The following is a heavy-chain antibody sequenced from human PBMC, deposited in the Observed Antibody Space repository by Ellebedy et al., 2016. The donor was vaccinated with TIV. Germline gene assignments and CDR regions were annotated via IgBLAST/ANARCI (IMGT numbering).Heavy chain of an antibody. CDR1: GFTFATYA. Sequence: GESLKISXAASGFTFATYAMSRVRQAPGKGLEWVSAISGSGDNTYYADSVKGRFTISRGNSKNTLYLQLNSLRAEDTAIYYCVAFTVNFDFWGQGTLVTVSS. D-gene: IGHD3-3*02. V-gene: IGHV3-23*01. J-gene: IGHJ4*02. CDR2: ISGSGDNT. CDR3: VAFTVNFDF.